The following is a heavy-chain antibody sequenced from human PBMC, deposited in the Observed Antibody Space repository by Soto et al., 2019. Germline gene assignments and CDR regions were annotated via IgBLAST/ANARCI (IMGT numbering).Heavy chain of an antibody. CDR2: TYYRSKWYY. CDR3: ARGEQYSGRIFDY. V-gene: IGHV6-1*01. J-gene: IGHJ4*01. D-gene: IGHD1-26*01. CDR1: GDSVSSNSAG. Sequence: PSETLSLTXAITGDSVSSNSAGWSWFRQSPSRGLEWLGRTYYRSKWYYEYAVSVRGRITINPDTSKNPYSLQLNSVTPEDTAVYFCARGEQYSGRIFDYWGQGTLVTVSS.